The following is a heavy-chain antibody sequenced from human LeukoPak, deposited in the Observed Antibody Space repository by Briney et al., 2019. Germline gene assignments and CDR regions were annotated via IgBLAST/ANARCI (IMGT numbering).Heavy chain of an antibody. V-gene: IGHV4-34*01. CDR1: GGSFSGYY. J-gene: IGHJ3*02. D-gene: IGHD3-10*01. Sequence: SETLSLTCAVYGGSFSGYYRSWIRQPPGKGLEWIGEINHSGSTNYNPSLKSRVTISVDTSKNQYSLKLNSVTAAATAVYYCAKSNGYGLVDIWGQGTMVTVSS. CDR2: INHSGST. CDR3: AKSNGYGLVDI.